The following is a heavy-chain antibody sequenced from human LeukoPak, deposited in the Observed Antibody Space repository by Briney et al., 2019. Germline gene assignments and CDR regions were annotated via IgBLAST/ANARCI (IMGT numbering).Heavy chain of an antibody. CDR2: IHNSGRT. D-gene: IGHD1-14*01. CDR1: GGSVSSYY. Sequence: KPSETLSLTCSVSGGSVSSYYWSWIRQSPGKGLEWIGYIHNSGRTNYNPSLKSRVTGFVDTSKNQVSLRLSSVTAADTAVYYCARHGTISSESYFDYWGQGALVTVYS. V-gene: IGHV4-59*08. J-gene: IGHJ4*02. CDR3: ARHGTISSESYFDY.